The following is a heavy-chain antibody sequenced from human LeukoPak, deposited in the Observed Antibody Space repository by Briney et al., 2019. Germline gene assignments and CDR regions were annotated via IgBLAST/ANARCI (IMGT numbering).Heavy chain of an antibody. CDR1: GGTFSTLD. V-gene: IGHV1-69*01. Sequence: SVKVSCKASGGTFSTLDISWVRQAPGHGLEWMGGFIPLFGPANYAQKFQDRVTIIADESTTTAYMELSSLRSEDTAVHYCARLGSGYDPGDFWGQGTLVTVST. D-gene: IGHD5-12*01. CDR3: ARLGSGYDPGDF. J-gene: IGHJ4*02. CDR2: FIPLFGPA.